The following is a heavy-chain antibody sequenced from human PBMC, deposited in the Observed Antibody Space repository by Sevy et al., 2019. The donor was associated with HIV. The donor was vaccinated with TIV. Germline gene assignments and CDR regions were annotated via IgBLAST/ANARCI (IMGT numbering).Heavy chain of an antibody. CDR1: GGSISSYY. V-gene: IGHV4-59*01. Sequence: SETLSLTCTVSGGSISSYYWSWIRQPPGKGLEWFGNIYYSGSTNYNPSLRSRVTISVDTSKNQFSLKLSSVTAADTAVYYCARDRGYSGYDYDYWGQGTLVTVSS. J-gene: IGHJ4*02. CDR3: ARDRGYSGYDYDY. CDR2: IYYSGST. D-gene: IGHD5-12*01.